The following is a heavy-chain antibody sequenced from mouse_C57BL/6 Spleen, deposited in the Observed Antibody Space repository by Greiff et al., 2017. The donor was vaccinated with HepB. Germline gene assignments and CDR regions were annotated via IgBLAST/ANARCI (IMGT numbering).Heavy chain of an antibody. CDR1: GFNIKDYY. D-gene: IGHD1-1*01. CDR3: TTLITTVVGDFDY. V-gene: IGHV14-1*01. CDR2: IDPEDGDT. Sequence: VQLKQSGAELVRPGASVKLSCTASGFNIKDYYMHWVKQRPEQGLEWIGRIDPEDGDTEYAPKFQGKATMTADSSSNTAYLQLSSLTSEDTAVYYCTTLITTVVGDFDYWGQGTTLTVSS. J-gene: IGHJ2*01.